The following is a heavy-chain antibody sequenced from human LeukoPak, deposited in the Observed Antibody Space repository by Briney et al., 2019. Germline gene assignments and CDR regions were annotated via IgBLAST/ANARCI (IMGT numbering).Heavy chain of an antibody. CDR2: ISAYNGNT. CDR1: GYTFTGYG. J-gene: IGHJ3*02. D-gene: IGHD3-10*01. Sequence: ASVKVSCKASGYTFTGYGISWVRQAPGQGLEWMGWISAYNGNTNYVQKLQGRVTMTTDTSTSTAYMELRSLRSDDTAVYYCARDRLITMVRGRAFDIWGQGTMVTVSS. V-gene: IGHV1-18*01. CDR3: ARDRLITMVRGRAFDI.